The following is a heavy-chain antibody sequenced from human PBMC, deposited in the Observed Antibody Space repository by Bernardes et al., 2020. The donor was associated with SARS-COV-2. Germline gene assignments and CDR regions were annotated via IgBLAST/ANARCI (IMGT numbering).Heavy chain of an antibody. J-gene: IGHJ4*02. CDR2: IYYNGRT. CDR3: ARGNYCHRVDCYSVFDF. CDR1: TDSFTSSTYY. D-gene: IGHD2-21*02. Sequence: SETLSLTCSVSTDSFTSSTYYWGWIRQPPGKGLEWIGSIYYNGRTYYKPSLKSRVTISVDTSQFSLKLSSVTPADTALYYCARGNYCHRVDCYSVFDFWGQGTLVTVSS. V-gene: IGHV4-39*07.